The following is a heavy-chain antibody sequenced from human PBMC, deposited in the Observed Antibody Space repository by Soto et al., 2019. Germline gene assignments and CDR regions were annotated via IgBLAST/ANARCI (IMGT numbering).Heavy chain of an antibody. V-gene: IGHV3-7*05. CDR2: IKHDGPET. D-gene: IGHD6-19*01. CDR3: VRPVRGSASEC. Sequence: EVQLVESGGDLVHPGESLRLSCAVFGFTFSSYWMGWVRQAPGKGLEWVATIKHDGPETYYVDSVRGRFTISRDNSRNSLYLQMNSLRAEDMAVYYCVRPVRGSASECWGQGTLVTVSS. J-gene: IGHJ4*02. CDR1: GFTFSSYW.